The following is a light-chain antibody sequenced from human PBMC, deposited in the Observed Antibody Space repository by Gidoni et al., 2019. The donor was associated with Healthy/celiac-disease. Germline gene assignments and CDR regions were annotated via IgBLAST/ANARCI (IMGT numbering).Light chain of an antibody. CDR2: GAS. CDR1: LSVSSN. V-gene: IGKV3-15*01. CDR3: QQYNNWPPWT. Sequence: ELVIPQSPATLSVSPGERATLSCRASLSVSSNLAWYQQKPGQAPRLLIYGASTRTTGIPARLSGSGSGTEFTLTISSLQSEDVAVYYCQQYNNWPPWTFGQGTKVEIK. J-gene: IGKJ1*01.